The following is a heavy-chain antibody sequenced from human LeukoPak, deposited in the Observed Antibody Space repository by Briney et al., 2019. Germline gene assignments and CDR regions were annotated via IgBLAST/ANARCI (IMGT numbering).Heavy chain of an antibody. CDR3: ARDRVAAAGGPGNLNPVNYYYYYMDV. CDR1: GFTVSSNY. CDR2: IYSGGST. V-gene: IGHV3-53*01. D-gene: IGHD6-13*01. Sequence: PGGSLRLSCAASGFTVSSNYMSWVRQAPGKGLEWVPVIYSGGSTYYADSVKGRFTISRDNSKNTLYLQMNSLRAEDTAVYYCARDRVAAAGGPGNLNPVNYYYYYMDVWGKGTTVTVSS. J-gene: IGHJ6*03.